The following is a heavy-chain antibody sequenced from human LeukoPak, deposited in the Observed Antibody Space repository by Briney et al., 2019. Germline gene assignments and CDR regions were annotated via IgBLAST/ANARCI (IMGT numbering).Heavy chain of an antibody. CDR1: GGSISSYY. V-gene: IGHV4-59*01. J-gene: IGHJ6*02. CDR3: AGGYSSSWYDYYYYYGMDV. CDR2: IYYSGST. D-gene: IGHD6-13*01. Sequence: SETLSLTCTVSGGSISSYYWSWIRQPPGKGLEWIGYIYYSGSTNYNPSLKSRVTISVDTSKNQFSLKLSSVTAADTAVYCCAGGYSSSWYDYYYYYGMDVWGQGTTVTVSS.